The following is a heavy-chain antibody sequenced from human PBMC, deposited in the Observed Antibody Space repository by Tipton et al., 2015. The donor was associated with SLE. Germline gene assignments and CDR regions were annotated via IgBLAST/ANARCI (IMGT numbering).Heavy chain of an antibody. CDR1: GFTFSNAW. J-gene: IGHJ4*02. CDR3: TTRWLQFDFDY. CDR2: IKSKTDGGTT. V-gene: IGHV3-15*01. Sequence: AVSGFTFSNAWMSWVRQAPGKGLEWVGRIKSKTDGGTTDYAAPVKGRFTISRDDSKNTLYLQMNSLKTEDTAVYYCTTRWLQFDFDYWGQGTLVTVSS. D-gene: IGHD5-24*01.